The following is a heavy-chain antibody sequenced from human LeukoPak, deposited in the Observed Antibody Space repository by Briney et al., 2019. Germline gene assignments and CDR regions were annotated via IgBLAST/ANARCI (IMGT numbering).Heavy chain of an antibody. Sequence: PGGSLRLSCAASGFTFDDYAMHWVRQVSGKGLEWVSGISWNRGTIGYADSVKGRFTISRDNAKNSLYLQMNSLRAEDTALYYCAKVQCPYGDYPLFGYWGQGTLVTVSS. CDR2: ISWNRGTI. V-gene: IGHV3-9*01. CDR1: GFTFDDYA. D-gene: IGHD4-17*01. J-gene: IGHJ4*02. CDR3: AKVQCPYGDYPLFGY.